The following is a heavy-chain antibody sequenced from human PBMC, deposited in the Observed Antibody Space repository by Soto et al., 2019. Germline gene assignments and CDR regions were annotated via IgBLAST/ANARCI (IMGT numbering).Heavy chain of an antibody. CDR2: IYYSGST. D-gene: IGHD3-10*01. J-gene: IGHJ5*02. V-gene: IGHV4-59*01. Sequence: SETLSLTCTVSGGSISSYYWSWIRQPPGKGLEWIGYIYYSGSTNYNPSLKSRVTISVDTSKNQFSLKLSSVTAADTAVYYCARMVRVAPGINWFDPWGPGXLLTVST. CDR3: ARMVRVAPGINWFDP. CDR1: GGSISSYY.